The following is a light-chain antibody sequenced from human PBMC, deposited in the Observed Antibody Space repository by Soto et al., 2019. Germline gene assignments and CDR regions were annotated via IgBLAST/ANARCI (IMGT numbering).Light chain of an antibody. V-gene: IGLV4-69*01. CDR2: LNSDGSH. CDR1: SGHSNYA. J-gene: IGLJ2*01. CDR3: QNWVTGIHI. Sequence: QLVLTQSPSASASLGASVKLTCTLSSGHSNYAIAWHQQQPEKGPRFLMKLNSDGSHSKGDGIPDRFSGSSSGAERYLTISTLQSEDEADYYCQNWVTGIHIFGGGTKLTVL.